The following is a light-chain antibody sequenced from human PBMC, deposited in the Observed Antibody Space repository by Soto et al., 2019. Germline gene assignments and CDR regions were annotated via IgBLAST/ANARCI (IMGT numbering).Light chain of an antibody. J-gene: IGKJ1*01. CDR3: QQYNNWPPWT. CDR2: GAS. Sequence: EIVMTQSPATLSVSPGERAILSCRASQSVSGNLAWYQQKPGQAPRLLIYGASTRATGIPARFSGSGSGTEFTLTISSLQSEDFAVDYCQQYNNWPPWTFGQGTKVEIK. CDR1: QSVSGN. V-gene: IGKV3-15*01.